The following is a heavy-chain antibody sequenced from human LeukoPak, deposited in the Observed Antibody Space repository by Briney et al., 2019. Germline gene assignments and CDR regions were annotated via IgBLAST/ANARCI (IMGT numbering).Heavy chain of an antibody. CDR1: GYSFTSYL. J-gene: IGHJ3*02. V-gene: IGHV5-51*01. Sequence: GESLNISCRGSGYSFTSYLIGLGRQPPGKGLGWMGIIYPGGSDTRYSPSFQGQVTISAEKSISTAYLQWSSLKASDTAMYYCARYGSGSCYALGAFDIWGQGTMVTVSS. D-gene: IGHD3-10*01. CDR2: IYPGGSDT. CDR3: ARYGSGSCYALGAFDI.